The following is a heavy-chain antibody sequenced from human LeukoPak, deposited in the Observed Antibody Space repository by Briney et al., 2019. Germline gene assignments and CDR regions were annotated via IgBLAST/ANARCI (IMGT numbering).Heavy chain of an antibody. CDR1: GGSISSSSYY. D-gene: IGHD6-19*01. CDR2: IYYSGST. Sequence: SETLSLTCTVSGGSISSSSYYWGWIRQPPGKGLEWIGSIYYSGSTYYNPSLKSRVTISVDTSKNQFSLKLSSVTAADTAVYYCARHSSGVPDEDYFDYWGQGTLVTVSS. CDR3: ARHSSGVPDEDYFDY. V-gene: IGHV4-39*01. J-gene: IGHJ4*02.